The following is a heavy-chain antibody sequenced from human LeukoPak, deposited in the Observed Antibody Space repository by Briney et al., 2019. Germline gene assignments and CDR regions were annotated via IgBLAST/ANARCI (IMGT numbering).Heavy chain of an antibody. Sequence: PETLSLTCAVSGGSISTNNWWTWVRQPPGKGLEWIGEIHHSGSTDYNPSLKSRVTISVDTSKNQSSLKLSSVTAADTAVYYCARLWMATFDYWGQGTLVTVSS. CDR2: IHHSGST. V-gene: IGHV4-4*03. J-gene: IGHJ4*02. CDR3: ARLWMATFDY. D-gene: IGHD5-24*01. CDR1: GGSISTNNW.